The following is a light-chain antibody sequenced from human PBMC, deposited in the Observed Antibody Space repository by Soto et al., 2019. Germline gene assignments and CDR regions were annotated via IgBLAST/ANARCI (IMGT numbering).Light chain of an antibody. CDR2: AAS. V-gene: IGKV3-20*01. J-gene: IGKJ1*01. CDR1: QSISSSY. Sequence: EIVLTQSPGTLSLSPGERATLSCRASQSISSSYLAWYQQKPGQAPRLLIFAASTRTTSLPDRFSGSGSGTDFTITISRLEPEVFAVYYCQQYGSLYTFGQGTKVEIK. CDR3: QQYGSLYT.